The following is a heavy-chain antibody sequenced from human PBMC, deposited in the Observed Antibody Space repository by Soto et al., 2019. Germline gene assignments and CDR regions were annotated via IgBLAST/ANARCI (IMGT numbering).Heavy chain of an antibody. Sequence: QIQLVQSGGEVKRPGASVMVSCKASGYSLTSYGISWVRLVPGQGLEWMAWITTSNGNRNFARKFQDRVSLTADIATSTVYMELRSLTSDDTAGYYWTRGTLGVFEYWGQGTLVTVSS. CDR1: GYSLTSYG. J-gene: IGHJ4*02. D-gene: IGHD3-16*01. CDR2: ITTSNGNR. V-gene: IGHV1-18*04. CDR3: TRGTLGVFEY.